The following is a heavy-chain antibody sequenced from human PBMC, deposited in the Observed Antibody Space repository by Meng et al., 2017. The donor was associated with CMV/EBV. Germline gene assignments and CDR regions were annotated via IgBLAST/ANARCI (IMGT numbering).Heavy chain of an antibody. V-gene: IGHV1-69*05. CDR1: GGTFSSYA. CDR3: ARAYRDGYNFGFDY. Sequence: SVKVSCKASGGTFSSYAISWVRQAPGQGLEWMGGIIPIFGTANYAQKFQGRVTITTDESTSTAYMELSSLRSEDTAVYYCARAYRDGYNFGFDYWGQGTPVTVSS. J-gene: IGHJ4*02. CDR2: IIPIFGTA. D-gene: IGHD5-24*01.